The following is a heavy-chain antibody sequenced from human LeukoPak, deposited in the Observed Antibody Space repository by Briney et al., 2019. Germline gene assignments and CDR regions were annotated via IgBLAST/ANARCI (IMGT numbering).Heavy chain of an antibody. CDR3: ARGNFLEWFSGWFDP. CDR2: IYYSGST. V-gene: IGHV4-39*07. CDR1: GGSISSSSYY. J-gene: IGHJ5*02. Sequence: PSETLSLTCTVSGGSISSSSYYWGWIRQPPGKGLEWIGSIYYSGSTYYNPSLKSRVTISVDTSKNQFSLKLSSVTAADTAVYYCARGNFLEWFSGWFDPWGQGTLVTVSS. D-gene: IGHD3-3*01.